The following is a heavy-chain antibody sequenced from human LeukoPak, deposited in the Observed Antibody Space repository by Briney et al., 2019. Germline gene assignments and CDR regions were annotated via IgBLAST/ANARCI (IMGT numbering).Heavy chain of an antibody. CDR2: INPNSGGT. CDR1: GYTFTGYY. V-gene: IGHV1-2*02. D-gene: IGHD3-22*01. Sequence: ASVKVSCTASGYTFTGYYMHWVRQAPGQGLEWVGWINPNSGGTNYAQKFQGRVTMTRDTSISTAYMELSRLRSDDTAVYYCARGSYYYDSSGYPYFDYWGQGTLVTVSS. J-gene: IGHJ4*02. CDR3: ARGSYYYDSSGYPYFDY.